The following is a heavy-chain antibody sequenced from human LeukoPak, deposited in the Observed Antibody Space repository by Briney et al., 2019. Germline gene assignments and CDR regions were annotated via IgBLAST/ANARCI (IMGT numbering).Heavy chain of an antibody. V-gene: IGHV5-51*01. Sequence: GESLNISCKGSGYHFATYWIGWARQMPGKGLEWMGIIYPGDFDTRYNPSFQGQVTFSVDRSLSTAYLHWSSLKTSDTAIYYCAGLKIVPTAVAHWGQGTLVTVSS. D-gene: IGHD2-2*01. J-gene: IGHJ4*02. CDR1: GYHFATYW. CDR2: IYPGDFDT. CDR3: AGLKIVPTAVAH.